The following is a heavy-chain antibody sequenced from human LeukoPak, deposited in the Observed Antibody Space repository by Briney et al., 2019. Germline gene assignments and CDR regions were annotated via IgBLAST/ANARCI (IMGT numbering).Heavy chain of an antibody. CDR2: IYYSGST. D-gene: IGHD4-17*01. Sequence: SETLSLTCTVSGGSISSSSYYWGWIRQPPGKGLEWIGSIYYSGSTYYNPSLKSRVTISVDTSKNQFSLKLSSVTAADTAVYYCARGDDYGDYLPFDYWGQGTLVTVSS. J-gene: IGHJ4*02. CDR1: GGSISSSSYY. V-gene: IGHV4-39*01. CDR3: ARGDDYGDYLPFDY.